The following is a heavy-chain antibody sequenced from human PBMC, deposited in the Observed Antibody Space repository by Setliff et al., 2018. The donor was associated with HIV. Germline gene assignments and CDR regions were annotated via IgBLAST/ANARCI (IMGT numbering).Heavy chain of an antibody. J-gene: IGHJ6*03. CDR2: SRPTSSSK. D-gene: IGHD3-3*01. V-gene: IGHV3-48*01. CDR1: GFSLGDFM. CDR3: ARVDFWSGHAFYMDV. Sequence: GGSLRLSCTASGFSLGDFMLTWVRQAPGKGLQWVSDSRPTSSSKLYAESVKGRFTISRDNAKNSLYLQMNSLRVEDTAVYYCARVDFWSGHAFYMDVWGKGTTVTVSS.